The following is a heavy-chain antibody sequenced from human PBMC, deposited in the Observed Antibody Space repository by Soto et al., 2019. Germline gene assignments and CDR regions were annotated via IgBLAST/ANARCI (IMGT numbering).Heavy chain of an antibody. CDR2: ISAYNGNT. CDR1: GYTFTSYG. Sequence: QVQLVQSGAEVKKPGASVKVSCKASGYTFTSYGISWVRQAPGQGLEWMGWISAYNGNTNYAQKLQGRVTMTTNTSAHNAYRDVGSLRSGDTRVYYCASDHLRNYEWYWFDPWGQGTLVTVSS. CDR3: ASDHLRNYEWYWFDP. D-gene: IGHD4-4*01. J-gene: IGHJ5*02. V-gene: IGHV1-18*01.